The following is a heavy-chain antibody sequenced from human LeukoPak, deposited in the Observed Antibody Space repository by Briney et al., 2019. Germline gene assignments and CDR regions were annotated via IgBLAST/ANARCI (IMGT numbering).Heavy chain of an antibody. V-gene: IGHV3-23*01. CDR3: ARSEDPLGRDY. CDR1: GFTFSSYA. Sequence: PGGSLRLSCAASGFTFSSYAMSWVRQAPGKGLEWVSGITGSGGDTYYADSVKGRFTISRDNSKNTLYLQMNSLKAEDTAVYYCARSEDPLGRDYWGQGTLVTVSS. D-gene: IGHD2-15*01. J-gene: IGHJ4*02. CDR2: ITGSGGDT.